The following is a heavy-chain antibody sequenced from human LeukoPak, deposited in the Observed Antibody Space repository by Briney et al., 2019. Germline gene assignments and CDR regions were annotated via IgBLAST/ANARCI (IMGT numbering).Heavy chain of an antibody. Sequence: APVKVSCKVSGHTLSKLHMHWVRQAPGKGLEWMGGFEPEDGEIISAQNFQGRVTMTESTSTDTAYMELRRLTSDDTAVYYCAASSPKNWKAQDYWGQGTLLTVSS. CDR3: AASSPKNWKAQDY. D-gene: IGHD1-1*01. CDR1: GHTLSKLH. CDR2: FEPEDGEI. V-gene: IGHV1-24*01. J-gene: IGHJ4*02.